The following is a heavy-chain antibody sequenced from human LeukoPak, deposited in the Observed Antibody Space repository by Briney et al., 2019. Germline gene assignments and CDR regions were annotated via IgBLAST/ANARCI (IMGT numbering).Heavy chain of an antibody. V-gene: IGHV3-48*01. D-gene: IGHD6-13*01. CDR3: ARDPWESSSWYDSFLGRAYYYYMDV. CDR1: GFTFSSYS. CDR2: ISSSSSTI. J-gene: IGHJ6*03. Sequence: GGSLRLSCAASGFTFSSYSMNWVRQAPGKGLEWVSYISSSSSTIYYADSVKGRFTISRDNAKNSLYLQMNSLRAEDTAVYYCARDPWESSSWYDSFLGRAYYYYMDVWGKGTTVTVSS.